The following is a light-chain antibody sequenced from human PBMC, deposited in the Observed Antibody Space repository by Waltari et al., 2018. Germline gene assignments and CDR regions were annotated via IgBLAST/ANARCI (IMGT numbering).Light chain of an antibody. CDR3: GTWDSSLSGAV. CDR1: SSNIGNNY. J-gene: IGLJ7*01. Sequence: QSVLTQPPSVSAAPGQRVPIPCSGGSSNIGNNYLSLYRQFPGTAPKLLIYENTGRPSGIPGRFSGSKSGTSATLDITGLQAGDEADYYCGTWDSSLSGAVFGGGTHLTVL. CDR2: ENT. V-gene: IGLV1-51*02.